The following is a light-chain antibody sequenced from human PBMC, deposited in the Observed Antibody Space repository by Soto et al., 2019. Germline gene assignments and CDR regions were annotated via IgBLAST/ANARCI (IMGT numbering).Light chain of an antibody. CDR3: QHSWT. CDR1: QRISSW. CDR2: KAS. J-gene: IGKJ1*01. V-gene: IGKV1-5*03. Sequence: DIQMPQSPSTLSASVGDRVTITCRARQRISSWLDWYQQKPGKAPKLLIYKASSLESGVPSRFSGSGSGTEFTLTISSLQPDEFATHYGQHSWTFGQGTKVEIK.